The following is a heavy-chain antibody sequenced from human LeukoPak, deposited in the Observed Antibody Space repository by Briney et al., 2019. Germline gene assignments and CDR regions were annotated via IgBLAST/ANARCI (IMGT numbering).Heavy chain of an antibody. CDR1: GYTFTSYD. CDR2: MNPNSGNT. V-gene: IGHV1-8*01. J-gene: IGHJ4*02. Sequence: ASVTVSFKASGYTFTSYDINWVRQATGQGLEWMGWMNPNSGNTGYAQKFQGRVTMTRNTSISTAYMELSSLRSEDTAVYCCARGLFYDSSGYTNLNYWGQGTLVTVSS. D-gene: IGHD3-22*01. CDR3: ARGLFYDSSGYTNLNY.